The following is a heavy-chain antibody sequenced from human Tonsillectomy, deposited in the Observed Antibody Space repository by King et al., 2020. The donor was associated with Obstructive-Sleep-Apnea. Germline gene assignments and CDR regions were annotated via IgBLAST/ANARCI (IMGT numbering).Heavy chain of an antibody. CDR1: GGSISSYY. CDR2: IYYGGST. J-gene: IGHJ4*02. Sequence: VQLQESGPGLVKPSETLSLTCTVSGGSISSYYWSWIRQPPGKGLEWIGFIYYGGSTNYNPSLKSRVTISVDTSKNQFSLKRSSVTAADSAVYYCARRTWATIFDYWGQGTLVPVSS. D-gene: IGHD5-12*01. CDR3: ARRTWATIFDY. V-gene: IGHV4-59*08.